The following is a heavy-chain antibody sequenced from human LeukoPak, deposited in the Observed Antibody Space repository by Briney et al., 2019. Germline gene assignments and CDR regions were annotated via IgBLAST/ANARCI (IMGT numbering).Heavy chain of an antibody. CDR2: IYYSGST. CDR1: GGSISSHY. CDR3: ARDHLGYCSSTSCLTDNWYFDL. V-gene: IGHV4-59*11. D-gene: IGHD2-2*01. J-gene: IGHJ2*01. Sequence: SETLSLTCTVSGGSISSHYWSWIRQPPGKGLEWIGYIYYSGSTNCNPSLKSRVTISVDTSKNQFSLKLSSVTAADTAVYYCARDHLGYCSSTSCLTDNWYFDLWGRGTLVTVSS.